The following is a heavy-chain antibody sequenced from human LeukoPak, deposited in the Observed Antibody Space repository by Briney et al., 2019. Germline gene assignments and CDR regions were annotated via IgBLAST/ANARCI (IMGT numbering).Heavy chain of an antibody. CDR2: INHSGST. V-gene: IGHV4-34*01. CDR3: ARANTVVVPAAMDY. CDR1: GGSISSYY. Sequence: KPSETLSLTCTVSGGSISSYYWSWIRQPPGKGLEWIGEINHSGSTNYNPSLKSRVTISVDTSKNQFSLKLSSVTAADTAVYYCARANTVVVPAAMDYWGQGTLATVSS. J-gene: IGHJ4*02. D-gene: IGHD2-2*01.